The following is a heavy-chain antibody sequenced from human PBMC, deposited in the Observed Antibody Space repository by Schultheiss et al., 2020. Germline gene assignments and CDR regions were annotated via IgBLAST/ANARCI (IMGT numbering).Heavy chain of an antibody. Sequence: GESLKISCAASGFTFSSYAMHWVRQAPGKGLEWVAVISYDGSNKYYADSVKGRFTISRDNSKNTLYLQMNSLRAEDTAVYYCAKDRRSWFDPWGQGTLVTVS. J-gene: IGHJ5*02. CDR3: AKDRRSWFDP. V-gene: IGHV3-30-3*01. CDR1: GFTFSSYA. CDR2: ISYDGSNK.